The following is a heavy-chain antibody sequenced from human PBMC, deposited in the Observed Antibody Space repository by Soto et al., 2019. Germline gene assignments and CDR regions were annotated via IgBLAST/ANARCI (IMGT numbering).Heavy chain of an antibody. D-gene: IGHD2-15*01. CDR2: INPNSGGT. Sequence: QVQLVQSGAEVKKPGASVKVSCKASGYTFTGYYMHWVRQAPGQGLEWMGWINPNSGGTNYAQKFQGWVTMTRNTSISKGYIELSRLRSDDTAVYYCARDTVVAATLYDYYYGMDVWGQGTTVTVSS. CDR3: ARDTVVAATLYDYYYGMDV. V-gene: IGHV1-2*04. CDR1: GYTFTGYY. J-gene: IGHJ6*02.